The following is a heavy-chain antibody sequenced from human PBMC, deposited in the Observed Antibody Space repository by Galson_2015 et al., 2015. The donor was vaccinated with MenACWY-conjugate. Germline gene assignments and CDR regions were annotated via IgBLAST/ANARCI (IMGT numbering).Heavy chain of an antibody. D-gene: IGHD2-2*01. J-gene: IGHJ6*03. CDR2: IYSGGST. CDR3: ARAGSENSRTTNCLSLGAKFSYYYYMDV. V-gene: IGHV3-53*01. CDR1: GFTVNTNY. Sequence: SLRLSCAASGFTVNTNYMTWVRQAPGKGLEWVSIIYSGGSTYYPDSVRGRFTISRDNSKNTLYLQMDSLRADDTAVYYCARAGSENSRTTNCLSLGAKFSYYYYMDVWGKGTTVTVSS.